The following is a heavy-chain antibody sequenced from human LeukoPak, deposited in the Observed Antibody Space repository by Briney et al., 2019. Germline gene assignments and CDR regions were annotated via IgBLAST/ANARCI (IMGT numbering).Heavy chain of an antibody. V-gene: IGHV3-15*01. J-gene: IGHJ4*02. Sequence: SGGSLRLSCAVSGFTFSNAWMSWVRQAPGEGLEWVGRIKSKADGGAADYAAPVKGRFTISRDDSKTTLYLQMNSLKTEDTAVYYCTTDYSNGLWGQGTLVTVSS. CDR1: GFTFSNAW. D-gene: IGHD1-26*01. CDR3: TTDYSNGL. CDR2: IKSKADGGAA.